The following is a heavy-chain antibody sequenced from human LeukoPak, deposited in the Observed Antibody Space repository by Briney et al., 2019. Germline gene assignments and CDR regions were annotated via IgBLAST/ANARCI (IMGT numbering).Heavy chain of an antibody. CDR1: GGTFSSDA. D-gene: IGHD3-22*01. CDR2: IIPIFGTA. V-gene: IGHV1-69*01. CDR3: ARGGEWLLPFDY. J-gene: IGHJ4*02. Sequence: SVTVSCTASGGTFSSDAISWVRQAPGQGLEWMGGIIPIFGTANYAQKFQGRVTITADESTSTAYMELSSLRSEDTAVYYCARGGEWLLPFDYWGQGALVTVSS.